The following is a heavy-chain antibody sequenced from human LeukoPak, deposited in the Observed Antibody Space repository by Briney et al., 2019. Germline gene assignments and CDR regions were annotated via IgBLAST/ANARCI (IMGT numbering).Heavy chain of an antibody. CDR2: IYSGGST. CDR1: GFTVSSNY. V-gene: IGHV3-53*01. Sequence: PGGSLRLSCAASGFTVSSNYMSWVRQAPGKGLEWVSVIYSGGSTYYADSVKGRFTTSRDNSKNTLYLQMNSLRAEDTAVYYCARESITSYYMDVWGKGTTVTISS. D-gene: IGHD5-24*01. J-gene: IGHJ6*03. CDR3: ARESITSYYMDV.